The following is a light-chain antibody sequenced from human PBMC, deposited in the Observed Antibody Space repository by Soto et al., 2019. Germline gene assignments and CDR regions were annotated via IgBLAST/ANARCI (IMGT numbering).Light chain of an antibody. CDR2: GAS. Sequence: EIVLTQSPGTLSLSPGERATLSCRASQSVSSSCLAWYQQKPGQAPRLLIYGASSRATGIPDRFSGSGSGTDFTLTISRLEPEDFAVYYCQQYGSSPCTFGQGTKVDIK. V-gene: IGKV3-20*01. CDR3: QQYGSSPCT. CDR1: QSVSSSC. J-gene: IGKJ1*01.